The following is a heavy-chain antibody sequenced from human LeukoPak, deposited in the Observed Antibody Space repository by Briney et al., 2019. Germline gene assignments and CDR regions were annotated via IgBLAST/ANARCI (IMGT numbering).Heavy chain of an antibody. D-gene: IGHD1-14*01. CDR3: ARQTWITGRPLDY. J-gene: IGHJ4*02. Sequence: PSETLSLTCTVSGGSISSITYYWGWIRQPPGKGLEWVGHMYYRGNTFYNPSLKSRVTISVDTSKNQFSLKLSSVTAADTAVYYCARQTWITGRPLDYWGQGTLVTVSS. CDR1: GGSISSITYY. CDR2: MYYRGNT. V-gene: IGHV4-39*01.